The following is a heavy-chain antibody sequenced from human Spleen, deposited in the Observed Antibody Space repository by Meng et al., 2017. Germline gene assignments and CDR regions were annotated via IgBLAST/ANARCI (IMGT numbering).Heavy chain of an antibody. D-gene: IGHD4-11*01. J-gene: IGHJ4*02. Sequence: QVLLHQSGAGLLKPSETLSLPCVVSGGSFSDYYWSWIRQPPGKGLEWIGEINHSGSTNYNPSLESRATISVDTSQNNLSLKLSSVTAADSAVYYCARGPTTMAHDFDYWGQGTLVTVSS. V-gene: IGHV4-34*01. CDR3: ARGPTTMAHDFDY. CDR2: INHSGST. CDR1: GGSFSDYY.